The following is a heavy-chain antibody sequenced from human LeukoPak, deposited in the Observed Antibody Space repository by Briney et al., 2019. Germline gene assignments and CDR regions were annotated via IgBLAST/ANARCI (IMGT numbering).Heavy chain of an antibody. CDR1: GGSISSHY. Sequence: SETLSLTCTVSGGSISSHYWSWIRQPPGKGLEWIGYIYYSGSTNYNPSLKSRVTISVDTSKNQFSLKLSSVTAADTAVYYCAREYSSGWYLWFDPWSQGTLVTVSS. V-gene: IGHV4-59*11. D-gene: IGHD6-19*01. CDR2: IYYSGST. CDR3: AREYSSGWYLWFDP. J-gene: IGHJ5*02.